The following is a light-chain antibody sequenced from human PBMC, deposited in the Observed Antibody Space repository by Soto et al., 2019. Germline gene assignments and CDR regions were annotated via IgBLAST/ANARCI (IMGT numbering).Light chain of an antibody. V-gene: IGLV2-11*01. CDR1: SSDVGGYNY. J-gene: IGLJ1*01. CDR3: CSYAGSSYV. CDR2: DVS. Sequence: QSVLTQPRSVSGSPGQSVTISCTGTSSDVGGYNYVSWYQQHPGKAPKLMIYDVSKRPSGVPDRFSGSKSGNTASLTISGLQAEYEADYSCCSYAGSSYVFGTGTNVTVL.